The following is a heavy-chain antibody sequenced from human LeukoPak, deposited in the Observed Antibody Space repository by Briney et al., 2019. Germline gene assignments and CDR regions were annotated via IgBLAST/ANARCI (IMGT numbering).Heavy chain of an antibody. CDR2: INYSGST. CDR3: ARGDNGSGWYSSYFDY. J-gene: IGHJ4*02. CDR1: GGSISSNSYY. D-gene: IGHD6-19*01. Sequence: SETLSLTCAVSGGSISSNSYYWGWIRQPPGKGLEWIGSINYSGSTNYNPSLKSRVTISVDKSKNQFSLKLSSVTAADTAVYYCARGDNGSGWYSSYFDYWGQGTLVTVSS. V-gene: IGHV4-39*07.